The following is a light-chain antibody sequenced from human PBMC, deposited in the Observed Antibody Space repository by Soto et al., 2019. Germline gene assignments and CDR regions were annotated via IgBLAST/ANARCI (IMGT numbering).Light chain of an antibody. Sequence: DIEMNQSPSTLSASIGDRVTITCRASQGISRYLAWYQQKPGKAPKPLVYKASTVQSGVPSRFSGSGSGTEFNRTTGGLQPDDFGTYYGQQYHIYWTFGEGTEVDVK. CDR3: QQYHIYWT. CDR2: KAS. V-gene: IGKV1-5*03. CDR1: QGISRY. J-gene: IGKJ1*01.